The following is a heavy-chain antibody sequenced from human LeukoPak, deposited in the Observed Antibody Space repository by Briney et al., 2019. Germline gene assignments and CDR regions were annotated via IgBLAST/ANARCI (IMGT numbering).Heavy chain of an antibody. J-gene: IGHJ5*01. Sequence: SVKVSCKASGGTFSNYAFSWVRQAPGRGLEWMGGIIPIFRTTNYAEQFQGRVTITTDESTNTAYLDLSSLRSEDTAVYYCAKDDGSATMGFDSWGQGTLVSVSS. CDR2: IIPIFRTT. D-gene: IGHD1-26*01. CDR3: AKDDGSATMGFDS. V-gene: IGHV1-69*05. CDR1: GGTFSNYA.